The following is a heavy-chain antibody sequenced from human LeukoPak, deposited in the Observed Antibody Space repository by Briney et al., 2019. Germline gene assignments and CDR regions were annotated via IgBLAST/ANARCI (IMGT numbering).Heavy chain of an antibody. CDR1: GFTFRTYG. CDR2: ISYDGSNK. Sequence: GGSLRLSCAASGFTFRTYGMHWVRQAPGKGLEWVAVISYDGSNKNYADSVKGRFTISRDNSKNTLYLQMNSLRAEDTAVYYCAKKSPGTYYAPPDYWGQGTLVTVSS. D-gene: IGHD3-10*01. J-gene: IGHJ4*02. CDR3: AKKSPGTYYAPPDY. V-gene: IGHV3-30*18.